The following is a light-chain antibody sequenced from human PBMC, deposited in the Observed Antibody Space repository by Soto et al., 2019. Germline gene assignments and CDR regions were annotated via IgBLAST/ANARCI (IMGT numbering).Light chain of an antibody. J-gene: IGKJ5*01. CDR3: HQYNNWPPIT. V-gene: IGKV3-15*01. CDR2: GAS. Sequence: EVLMTQSPATLSVSPGERATIPCRASKSVSVNLAWYQQKTGQAPSLLPYGASTRATGIPDRFSGSGSGTEFTLTISSLQSEDFAVYYCHQYNNWPPITFGQGTRLEIK. CDR1: KSVSVN.